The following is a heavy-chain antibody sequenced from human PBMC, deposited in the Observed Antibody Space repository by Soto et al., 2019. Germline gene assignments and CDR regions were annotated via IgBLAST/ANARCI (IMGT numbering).Heavy chain of an antibody. V-gene: IGHV3-23*01. CDR2: ISGSGCST. J-gene: IGHJ6*02. CDR3: ATDFLHDWGQDYYYGMDV. CDR1: AFTYSDYA. Sequence: GGSLRLSCAASAFTYSDYAMTWVRQAPGKGLERVSAISGSGCSTYYADSVKGRFTISRDNSKTPLYLQMNSLRAEDTAVYHCATDFLHDWGQDYYYGMDVWGQGTTVSVCS. D-gene: IGHD7-27*01.